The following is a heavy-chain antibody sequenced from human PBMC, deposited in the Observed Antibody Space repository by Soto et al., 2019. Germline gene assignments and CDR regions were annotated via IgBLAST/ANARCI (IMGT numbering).Heavy chain of an antibody. V-gene: IGHV1-3*05. CDR2: INAGNGNT. Sequence: QVQLVQSGAEEKKPGASVKVSCKASGYTFPSYAMHWVRQAPGQRLEWMGWINAGNGNTKYSQKFQGRVTIARDTSASTAYMELSSLRSEDTAVYYCARSIVVVSALDYWGQGTLVTVSS. J-gene: IGHJ4*02. D-gene: IGHD2-21*02. CDR1: GYTFPSYA. CDR3: ARSIVVVSALDY.